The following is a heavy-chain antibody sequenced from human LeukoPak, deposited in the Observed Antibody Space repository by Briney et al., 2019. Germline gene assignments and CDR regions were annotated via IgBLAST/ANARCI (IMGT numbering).Heavy chain of an antibody. D-gene: IGHD1-1*01. CDR2: VGRSGADT. CDR1: GFTFSSYA. V-gene: IGHV3-23*01. J-gene: IGHJ4*02. CDR3: VKHSGGVYGNSDY. Sequence: PGGSLRLSCVASGFTFSSYAVSWFRQAPGKGLEWVSTVGRSGADTYYADSVRGRFTISKDSSKNTLQMNSLSAEDTAIYYCVKHSGGVYGNSDYRGQGILVTVSS.